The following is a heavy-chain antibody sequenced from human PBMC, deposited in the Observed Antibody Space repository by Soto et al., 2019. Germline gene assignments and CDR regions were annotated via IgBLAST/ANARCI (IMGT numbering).Heavy chain of an antibody. V-gene: IGHV4-61*01. CDR3: ARVRRYFDWFSYYFDY. CDR2: IYYSGST. CDR1: GGSVSSGSYY. D-gene: IGHD3-9*01. J-gene: IGHJ4*02. Sequence: QVQLQESGPGLVKPSETLSLTCTVSGGSVSSGSYYWSWIRQPPGKGLEWIGYIYYSGSTNYNPSLKRRVTISVDTSKNQFSLKLSSVTAADTAVYYCARVRRYFDWFSYYFDYWGQGTLVTVSS.